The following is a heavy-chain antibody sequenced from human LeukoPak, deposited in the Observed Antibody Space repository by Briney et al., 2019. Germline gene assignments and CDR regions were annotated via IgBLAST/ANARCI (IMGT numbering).Heavy chain of an antibody. CDR2: IYYSGST. V-gene: IGHV4-59*01. J-gene: IGHJ4*02. D-gene: IGHD6-6*01. CDR1: GGSISSYY. Sequence: SETLSLTCTVSGGSISSYYCSWIRQPPGKGLEWIGYIYYSGSTNYNPSLKSRVTISVDTSKNQFSLKLSSVTAADTAVYYCARAYSSYTPSDYWRQGTLVTVSS. CDR3: ARAYSSYTPSDY.